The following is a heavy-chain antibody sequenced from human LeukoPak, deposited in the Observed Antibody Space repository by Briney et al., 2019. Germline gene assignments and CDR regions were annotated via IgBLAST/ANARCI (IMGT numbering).Heavy chain of an antibody. D-gene: IGHD6-19*01. Sequence: SETLSLTCAVSGYSISSGYYWGWIRQPPGKGLEWIGSIYHSGSTYYNPSLKSRVTISVDTSKNQLSLKLSSVTAADTAVYYCARGQQWLGTDYWGQGTLVTVSS. CDR1: GYSISSGYY. V-gene: IGHV4-38-2*01. J-gene: IGHJ4*02. CDR2: IYHSGST. CDR3: ARGQQWLGTDY.